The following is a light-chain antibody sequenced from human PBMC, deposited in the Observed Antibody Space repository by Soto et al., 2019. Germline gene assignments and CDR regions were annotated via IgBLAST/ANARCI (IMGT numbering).Light chain of an antibody. CDR1: GRDIGAYDY. CDR2: GVK. V-gene: IGLV2-14*01. CDR3: QSYDSSLSDVV. Sequence: QSALTQPASVSGSPGQSITISCTGSGRDIGAYDYVSWYQQHPGKAPKLLIYGVKNRPSGVPDRFSGSKSGTSASLAITGLQAEDEADYYCQSYDSSLSDVVFGGGTKLTVL. J-gene: IGLJ2*01.